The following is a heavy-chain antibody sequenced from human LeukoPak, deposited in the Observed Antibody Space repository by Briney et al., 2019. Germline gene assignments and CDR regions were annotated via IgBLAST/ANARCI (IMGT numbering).Heavy chain of an antibody. J-gene: IGHJ4*02. CDR1: GGSISSGVYY. V-gene: IGHV4-31*03. D-gene: IGHD5-12*01. Sequence: SETLSLTCTVSGGSISSGVYYWSWIRQHPGKGLEWIGYIYYSGSTYYNPSLKSRVTISVDTSKNQFSLKLSSVTAADTAVYYCARDNPRGYEDYWGQGTLVTVSS. CDR3: ARDNPRGYEDY. CDR2: IYYSGST.